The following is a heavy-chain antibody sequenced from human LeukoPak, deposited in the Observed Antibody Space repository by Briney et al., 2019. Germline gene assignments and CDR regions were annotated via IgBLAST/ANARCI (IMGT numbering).Heavy chain of an antibody. V-gene: IGHV3-30*19. D-gene: IGHD3-3*01. J-gene: IGHJ4*02. CDR3: ARGGDFWSGYYD. Sequence: GGSLRLSCAASGFTFSSYGMRWVRQAPGKGLEWVAVISYDGSNKYYADSVKGRFTISRDNSKNTLYLQMNSLRAEDTAVYYCARGGDFWSGYYDWGQGTLVTVSS. CDR2: ISYDGSNK. CDR1: GFTFSSYG.